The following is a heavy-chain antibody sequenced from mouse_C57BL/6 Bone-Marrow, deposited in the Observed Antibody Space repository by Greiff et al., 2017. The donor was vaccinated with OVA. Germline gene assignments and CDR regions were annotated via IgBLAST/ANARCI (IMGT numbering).Heavy chain of an antibody. V-gene: IGHV1-55*01. D-gene: IGHD1-1*01. CDR2: IYPGSGST. CDR1: GYTFTSYW. CDR3: ARDITTVVATDY. Sequence: QVQLQQPGAELVKPGASVKMSCKASGYTFTSYWITWVKQRPGQGLEWIGDIYPGSGSTNYNEKFKSKATRTVDTSSSTAFMQPSSLTSEDSAVKYCARDITTVVATDYWGQGTTLTVSS. J-gene: IGHJ2*01.